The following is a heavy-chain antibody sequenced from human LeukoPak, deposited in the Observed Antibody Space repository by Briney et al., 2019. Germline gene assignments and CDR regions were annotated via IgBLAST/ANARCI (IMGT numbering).Heavy chain of an antibody. J-gene: IGHJ3*02. D-gene: IGHD3-3*01. V-gene: IGHV3-20*04. CDR2: INWNGGST. CDR1: GFTFDDYG. CDR3: ARVLRSYYDFWSGYPDAFDI. Sequence: GGSLRLSCAASGFTFDDYGMSWVRQAPGKGLEWVSGINWNGGSTGYADFVKGRFTISRDNAKNSLYLQMNSLRAEDTALYYCARVLRSYYDFWSGYPDAFDIWGQGTMVTVSS.